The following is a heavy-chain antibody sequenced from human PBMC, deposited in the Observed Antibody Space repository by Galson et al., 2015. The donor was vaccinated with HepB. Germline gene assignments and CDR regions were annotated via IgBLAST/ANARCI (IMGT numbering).Heavy chain of an antibody. CDR1: GFTFSSYA. Sequence: SLRLSCAASGFTFSSYAMHWVRQAPGKGLEWVAVISYDGSNKYYADSVKGRFTISRDNSKNTLYLQMNSLRAEDTAVYYCVRWEPEEYFDYWGQGTLVTVSS. V-gene: IGHV3-30-3*01. D-gene: IGHD1-26*01. J-gene: IGHJ4*02. CDR3: VRWEPEEYFDY. CDR2: ISYDGSNK.